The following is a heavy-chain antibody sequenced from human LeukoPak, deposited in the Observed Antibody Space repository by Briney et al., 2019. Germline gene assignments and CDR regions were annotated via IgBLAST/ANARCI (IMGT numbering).Heavy chain of an antibody. Sequence: PGGSLRLSCAVSGFSFSESALHWVRQASGKGLEWVGRIRRKEYNCATNYAASVRGRFTMSRDDSKNTAYLQMNDLKTEDTAVYYCARPHNGWDLYAFDYWGQGVLVTVSS. CDR1: GFSFSESA. D-gene: IGHD3-16*01. V-gene: IGHV3-73*01. CDR2: IRRKEYNCAT. J-gene: IGHJ4*02. CDR3: ARPHNGWDLYAFDY.